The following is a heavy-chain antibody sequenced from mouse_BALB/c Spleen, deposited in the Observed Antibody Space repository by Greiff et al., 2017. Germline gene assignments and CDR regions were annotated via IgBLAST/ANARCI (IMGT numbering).Heavy chain of an antibody. J-gene: IGHJ4*01. CDR2: INPGSGGT. D-gene: IGHD2-1*01. Sequence: VQLQESGAELVRPGTSVKVSCKASGYAFTNYLIEWVKQRPGQGLEWIGVINPGSGGTNYNEKFKGKATLTADKSSSTAYMQLSSLTSDDSAVYFCARYGNYASYAMDYWGQGTSVTVSS. V-gene: IGHV1-54*01. CDR3: ARYGNYASYAMDY. CDR1: GYAFTNYL.